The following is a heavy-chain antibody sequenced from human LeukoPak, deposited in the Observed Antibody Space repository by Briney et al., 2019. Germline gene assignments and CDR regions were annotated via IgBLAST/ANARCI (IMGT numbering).Heavy chain of an antibody. D-gene: IGHD1/OR15-1a*01. V-gene: IGHV4-59*08. CDR2: IYYSGST. CDR3: ARHGNNCLDY. CDR1: GGSISSYY. J-gene: IGHJ4*02. Sequence: SSETLSLTCTVSGGSISSYYWSWIRQPPGKGLEWIGYIYYSGSTNYNPSLKSRVTISVDTSKNQFSPKLSSVTAADTAVYYCARHGNNCLDYWGQGTLVTVSS.